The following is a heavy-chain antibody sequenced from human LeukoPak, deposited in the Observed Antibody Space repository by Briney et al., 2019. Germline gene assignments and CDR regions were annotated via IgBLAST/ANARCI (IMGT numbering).Heavy chain of an antibody. Sequence: GGSLRLSYAASGFIFSLPAMTWVRQAPGKGLEWVSLIGASGESTYYADSVKGRFTISRDNSKNTLSLQMNSLRVEDTAMYFCAKDIQLSTWGLGTMVTVSS. V-gene: IGHV3-23*01. J-gene: IGHJ3*01. CDR3: AKDIQLST. CDR1: GFIFSLPA. CDR2: IGASGEST. D-gene: IGHD5-24*01.